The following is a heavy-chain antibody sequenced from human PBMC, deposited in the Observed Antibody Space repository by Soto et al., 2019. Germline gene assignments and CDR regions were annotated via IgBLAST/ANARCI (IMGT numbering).Heavy chain of an antibody. Sequence: SETLSLTCAVYGGSFSGYYWSWIRQPPGKGLEWIGEINHSGSTNYNPSLKSRVTISVDTSKNQFSLKLSSVTAADTAVYYCARGPGSGSYFSYYYGMDVWGQGTTVTVSS. J-gene: IGHJ6*02. V-gene: IGHV4-34*01. CDR3: ARGPGSGSYFSYYYGMDV. CDR1: GGSFSGYY. CDR2: INHSGST. D-gene: IGHD1-26*01.